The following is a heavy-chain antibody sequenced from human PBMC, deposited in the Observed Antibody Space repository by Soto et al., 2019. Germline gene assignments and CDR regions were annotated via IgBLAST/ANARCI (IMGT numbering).Heavy chain of an antibody. CDR1: GFTFSDYY. V-gene: IGHV3-11*05. J-gene: IGHJ5*02. CDR3: ARVAAAANWFDP. Sequence: PGGSLRLSCAASGFTFSDYYMSWIRQAPGKGLEWVSYISSSGSYTNYADSVKGRFTISRDNAKNSLYLQMNSLRAEDTAVYYCARVAAAANWFDPWGQGTLVTVSS. D-gene: IGHD6-13*01. CDR2: ISSSGSYT.